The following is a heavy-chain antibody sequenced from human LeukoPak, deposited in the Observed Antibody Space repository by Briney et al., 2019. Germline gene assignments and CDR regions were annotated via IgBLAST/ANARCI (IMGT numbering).Heavy chain of an antibody. Sequence: PSETLSLTCAVYGGSFSGYYWSWIRQPPGKGLEWIGEINHSGSTNYNPSLKSRVTISVDTSKNQFSLKLSSVTAADTAVYYCARLSYYGSGSNYRSFDYWGQGTLVTVSS. CDR3: ARLSYYGSGSNYRSFDY. CDR1: GGSFSGYY. V-gene: IGHV4-34*01. J-gene: IGHJ4*02. CDR2: INHSGST. D-gene: IGHD3-10*01.